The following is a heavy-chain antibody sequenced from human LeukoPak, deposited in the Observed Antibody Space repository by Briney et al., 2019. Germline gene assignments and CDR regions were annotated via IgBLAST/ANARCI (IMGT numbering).Heavy chain of an antibody. V-gene: IGHV3-20*01. CDR2: INWTADDI. CDR1: GFTFGDFG. J-gene: IGHJ3*01. D-gene: IGHD2-15*01. Sequence: GGSLRLSCAASGFTFGDFGMSWVRQVPGGGLEWVAGINWTADDIDYADSVRGRFTISRDNAKNSLYLQMNSLRVEDTAFYHCARDDSFDLWGQGTVVIVSS. CDR3: ARDDSFDL.